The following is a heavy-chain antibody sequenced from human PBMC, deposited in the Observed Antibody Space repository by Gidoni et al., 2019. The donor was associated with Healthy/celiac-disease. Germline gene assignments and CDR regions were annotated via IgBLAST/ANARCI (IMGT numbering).Heavy chain of an antibody. CDR1: GFTVSSNY. CDR3: ARARQDTAMASVPGYFDY. Sequence: EVQLVESGGGLVQPGGSLRLSCAASGFTVSSNYMSWVRQAPGKGLEWVSVIYSGGSTYYADSVKGRFTISRDNSKNTLYLQMNSLRAEDTAVYYCARARQDTAMASVPGYFDYWGQGTLVTVSS. J-gene: IGHJ4*02. V-gene: IGHV3-66*01. CDR2: IYSGGST. D-gene: IGHD5-18*01.